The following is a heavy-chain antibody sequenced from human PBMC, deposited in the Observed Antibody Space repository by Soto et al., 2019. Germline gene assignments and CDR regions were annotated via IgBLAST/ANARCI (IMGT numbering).Heavy chain of an antibody. CDR3: AGGKGSGWRNWFDP. CDR2: MNAYNGNT. V-gene: IGHV1-18*01. CDR1: GYCLNSYC. Sequence: SVQVPCQDSGYCLNSYCLMWLRQAPGQGMEWMGWMNAYNGNTNYSQNLQGRVTMTTVTSTGTAYMELRSLRSDATAVFYYAGGKGSGWRNWFDPWGQGTPVTVSS. J-gene: IGHJ5*02. D-gene: IGHD6-19*01.